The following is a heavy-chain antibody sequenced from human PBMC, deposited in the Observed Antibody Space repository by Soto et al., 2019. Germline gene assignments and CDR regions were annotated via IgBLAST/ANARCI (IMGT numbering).Heavy chain of an antibody. Sequence: TSETLSLTCTVSGGSISSYYWSWIRQPPGKGLEWIGYIYYSGSTNYNPSLKSRVTISVDTSKNQFSLKLSSVTAADTAVYYCARDRASSYYDFWSGYRTSPGYFDYWGQGTLVTVS. V-gene: IGHV4-59*01. D-gene: IGHD3-3*01. CDR3: ARDRASSYYDFWSGYRTSPGYFDY. CDR1: GGSISSYY. J-gene: IGHJ4*02. CDR2: IYYSGST.